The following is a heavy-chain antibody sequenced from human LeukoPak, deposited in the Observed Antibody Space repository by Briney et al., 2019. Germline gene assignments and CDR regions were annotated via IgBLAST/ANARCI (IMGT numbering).Heavy chain of an antibody. CDR3: ARGKRGYSYGPYYFDY. CDR1: GGSFSGYY. J-gene: IGHJ4*02. Sequence: SETLSLTCAVYGGSFSGYYWSWIRQPLGKGLEWIGEINHSGSTNYNPSLKSRVTISVDTSKNQFSLKLSSVTAADTAVYYCARGKRGYSYGPYYFDYWGQGTLVTVSS. V-gene: IGHV4-34*01. D-gene: IGHD5-18*01. CDR2: INHSGST.